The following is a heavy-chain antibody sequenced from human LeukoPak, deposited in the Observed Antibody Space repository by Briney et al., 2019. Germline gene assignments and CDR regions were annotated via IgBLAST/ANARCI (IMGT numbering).Heavy chain of an antibody. CDR2: IYYSGST. CDR3: ARQTYYDFWSGPSHFDY. J-gene: IGHJ4*02. Sequence: SETLPLTCTVSGGSISSSSYYWGWIRQPPGKGLEWIGSIYYSGSTYYNPSLKSRVTISVDTSKNQFSLKLSSVTAADTAVYYCARQTYYDFWSGPSHFDYWGQGTLVTVSS. D-gene: IGHD3-3*01. V-gene: IGHV4-39*01. CDR1: GGSISSSSYY.